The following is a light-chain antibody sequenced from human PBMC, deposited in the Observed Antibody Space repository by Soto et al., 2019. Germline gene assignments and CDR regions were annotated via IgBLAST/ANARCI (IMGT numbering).Light chain of an antibody. CDR1: QSITTY. CDR2: AAS. V-gene: IGKV1-39*01. CDR3: QQLNSYPIT. Sequence: DIQMTQSPSSLSASVGDRVTITCRASQSITTYLNWYRQKPGKAPKLLIYAASSLQSGVPSRFSGSGSETEFTLSISSLQPEDFANYYCQQLNSYPITFGQGTRLEIK. J-gene: IGKJ5*01.